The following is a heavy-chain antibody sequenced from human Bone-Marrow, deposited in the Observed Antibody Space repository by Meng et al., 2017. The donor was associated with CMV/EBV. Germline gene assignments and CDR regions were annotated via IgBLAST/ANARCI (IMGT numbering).Heavy chain of an antibody. CDR3: ARCKDVDTARRYYYYGMDV. D-gene: IGHD5-18*01. J-gene: IGHJ6*02. V-gene: IGHV1-69*05. CDR1: GYTFTSYG. Sequence: SVKVSCKASGYTFTSYGISWVRQAPGQGLEWMGGIIPIFGTANYAQKFQGRVTMTRDTSTSTVYMELSSLRSEDTAVYYCARCKDVDTARRYYYYGMDVWGQGTTVTVSS. CDR2: IIPIFGTA.